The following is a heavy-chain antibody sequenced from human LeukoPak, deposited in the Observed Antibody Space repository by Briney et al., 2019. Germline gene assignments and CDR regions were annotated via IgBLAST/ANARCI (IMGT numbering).Heavy chain of an antibody. Sequence: GRSLRLSCAASGFTFSSYAMHWVRQAPGKGLEWVAVISYGGDNKYYADSVKGRFTISRDNSKNTLYLQMNSLRAEDTAVYYCARDFEAHDLRPIGYWGQGTLVTVPS. V-gene: IGHV3-30*01. CDR3: ARDFEAHDLRPIGY. J-gene: IGHJ4*02. CDR2: ISYGGDNK. CDR1: GFTFSSYA. D-gene: IGHD3-3*01.